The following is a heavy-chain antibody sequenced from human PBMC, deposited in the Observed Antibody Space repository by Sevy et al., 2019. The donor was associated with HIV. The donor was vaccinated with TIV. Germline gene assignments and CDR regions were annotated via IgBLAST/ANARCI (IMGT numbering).Heavy chain of an antibody. CDR1: GFTFSSYG. Sequence: GGSLRLSCAASGFTFSSYGMHWVRQAPGKGLEWVAVISYDGSNKYYADSVKGRFTISRDNSKNTLYLQMNSLRAEDTAVYYCAAGVVPAAIEGSHFDYWGQGTLVTVSS. D-gene: IGHD2-2*02. CDR2: ISYDGSNK. CDR3: AAGVVPAAIEGSHFDY. V-gene: IGHV3-30*03. J-gene: IGHJ4*02.